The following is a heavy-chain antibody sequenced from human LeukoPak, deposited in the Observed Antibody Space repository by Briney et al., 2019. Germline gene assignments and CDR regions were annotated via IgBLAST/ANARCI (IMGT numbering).Heavy chain of an antibody. Sequence: PGGSLRLSCAASGFTFSTNSMNWVRQAPGKGLEWVASISSSGSYIYYPDSVKGRFTVSRDNAKNSVYLQMNSLRAEDTAVYYCATETNGRHYDYWGQGTLLTVCS. J-gene: IGHJ4*02. CDR1: GFTFSTNS. V-gene: IGHV3-21*01. CDR3: ATETNGRHYDY. D-gene: IGHD1-14*01. CDR2: ISSSGSYI.